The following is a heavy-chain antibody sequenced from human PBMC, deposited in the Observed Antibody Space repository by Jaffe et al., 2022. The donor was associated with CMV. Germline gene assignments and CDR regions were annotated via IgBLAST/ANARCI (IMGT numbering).Heavy chain of an antibody. CDR3: ARAFPYYYDSSGYLTEDYYYGMDV. Sequence: EVQLVESGGGLVKPGGSLRLSCAASGFTFSSYSMNWVRQAPGKGLEWVSSISSSSSYIYYADSVKGRFTISRDNAKNSLYLQMNSLRAEDTAVYYCARAFPYYYDSSGYLTEDYYYGMDVWGQGTTVTVSS. CDR1: GFTFSSYS. CDR2: ISSSSSYI. D-gene: IGHD3-22*01. V-gene: IGHV3-21*01. J-gene: IGHJ6*02.